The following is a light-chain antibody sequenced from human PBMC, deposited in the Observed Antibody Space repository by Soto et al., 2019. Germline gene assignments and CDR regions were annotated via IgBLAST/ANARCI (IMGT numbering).Light chain of an antibody. CDR1: QSVSSSY. Sequence: EIVLTQSPGTLSLSPGERATLSCRASQSVSSSYLAWYQQKPGQAPRLLIYGASSRATGIPDRFSGSGSGTDFTLTISRLEPEHFAVYYCQQYGSSPETFGPGTKVDIK. CDR2: GAS. CDR3: QQYGSSPET. V-gene: IGKV3-20*01. J-gene: IGKJ3*01.